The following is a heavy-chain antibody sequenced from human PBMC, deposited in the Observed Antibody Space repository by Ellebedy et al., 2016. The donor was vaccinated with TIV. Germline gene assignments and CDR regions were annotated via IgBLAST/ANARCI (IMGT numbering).Heavy chain of an antibody. CDR3: VRGGYTYAFDY. D-gene: IGHD1-1*01. V-gene: IGHV4-38-2*02. CDR2: IYHSGST. CDR1: GYSISSGYY. J-gene: IGHJ4*02. Sequence: SETLSLTCTVSGYSISSGYYWGWIRQPPGKGLEWIGEIYHSGSTNFNPSLTSRVTISVDKSKNQFSLKLSSVTAADTAVYYCVRGGYTYAFDYWGQGTLVTVSS.